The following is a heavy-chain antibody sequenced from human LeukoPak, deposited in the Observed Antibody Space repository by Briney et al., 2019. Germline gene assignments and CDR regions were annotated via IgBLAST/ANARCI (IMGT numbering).Heavy chain of an antibody. CDR2: FYYSGIT. J-gene: IGHJ3*02. V-gene: IGHV4-39*01. Sequence: SETLSLTCTVSGGSITSSGYYWDWIRQPTAKELEWIGNFYYSGITYYNPSLRSRVTISVDTSKNQFSLKLSSVTAADTAVYYCASHHSGASSSDALDIWGHGTMVTVSS. CDR1: GGSITSSGYY. CDR3: ASHHSGASSSDALDI. D-gene: IGHD5-12*01.